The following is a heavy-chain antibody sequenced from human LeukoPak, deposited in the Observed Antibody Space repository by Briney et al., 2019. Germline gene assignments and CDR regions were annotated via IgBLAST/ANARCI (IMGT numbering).Heavy chain of an antibody. CDR1: GFTFSSYA. J-gene: IGHJ4*02. V-gene: IGHV3-23*01. Sequence: GGSLRLSCAASGFTFSSYAMSWVRQAPGKGLEWVSAISGSGGSTYYADSVKGRFTISRDNSKNTLYLQMNCLRAEDTAVYYCAKYIGGSIDKYYFDYWGQGTLVTVSS. CDR2: ISGSGGST. D-gene: IGHD4-23*01. CDR3: AKYIGGSIDKYYFDY.